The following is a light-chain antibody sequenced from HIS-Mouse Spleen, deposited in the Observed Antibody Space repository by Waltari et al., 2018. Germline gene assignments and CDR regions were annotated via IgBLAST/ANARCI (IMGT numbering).Light chain of an antibody. CDR1: QSISSY. J-gene: IGKJ2*01. CDR2: AAS. Sequence: DIQMTQSPSSLSASVGDRVTITCRASQSISSYLTWYQQKPGKAPKLLIYAASSLQSGVPSRFSGSGSGTDVTLTISSLQPEDFATYYCQQSYSTLMYTFGQGTKLEIK. CDR3: QQSYSTLMYT. V-gene: IGKV1-39*01.